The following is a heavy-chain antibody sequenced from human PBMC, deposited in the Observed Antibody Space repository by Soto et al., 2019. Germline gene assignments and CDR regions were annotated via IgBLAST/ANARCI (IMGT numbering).Heavy chain of an antibody. CDR2: FSDGGTNT. D-gene: IGHD6-13*01. J-gene: IGHJ4*02. Sequence: GGSLRLSCAASGFSFSAYAMTWVRQAPGKGLECVSAFSDGGTNTYYTESVKGRFTISRDNSKNTLFLQMNSLRAEDTAVYYCAILDRRTWYTGYFFDYWGQGTLVTVYS. CDR1: GFSFSAYA. V-gene: IGHV3-23*01. CDR3: AILDRRTWYTGYFFDY.